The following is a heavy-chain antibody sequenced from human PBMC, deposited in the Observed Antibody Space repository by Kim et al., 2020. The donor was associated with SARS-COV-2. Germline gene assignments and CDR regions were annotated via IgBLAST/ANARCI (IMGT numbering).Heavy chain of an antibody. Sequence: GGSLRLSCAASGFTFSSYSMNWVRQAPGKGLEWVSYISSSSSTIYYADSVKGRFTISRDNAKNSLYLQMNSLRDEDTAVYYCARDLDYGGNSADPDYYYYYGMDVWGQGTTVTVSS. CDR1: GFTFSSYS. D-gene: IGHD4-17*01. J-gene: IGHJ6*02. CDR3: ARDLDYGGNSADPDYYYYYGMDV. V-gene: IGHV3-48*02. CDR2: ISSSSSTI.